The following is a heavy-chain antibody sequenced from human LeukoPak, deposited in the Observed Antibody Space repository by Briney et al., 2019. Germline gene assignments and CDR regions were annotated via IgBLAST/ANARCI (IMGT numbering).Heavy chain of an antibody. J-gene: IGHJ3*02. CDR3: ARGGYYYDSSGYYYGSDAFDI. Sequence: SETLSLTCTVSGGSISSHYWSWIRQPPGKGLEWIGYIYYSGSTNYNPSLKSRVTISVDTSKNQFSLKLSSVTAADTAVYYCARGGYYYDSSGYYYGSDAFDIWGQGTMVTVSS. D-gene: IGHD3-22*01. CDR2: IYYSGST. V-gene: IGHV4-59*11. CDR1: GGSISSHY.